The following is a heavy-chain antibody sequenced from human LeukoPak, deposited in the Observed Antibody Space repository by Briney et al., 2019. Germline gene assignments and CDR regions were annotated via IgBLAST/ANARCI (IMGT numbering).Heavy chain of an antibody. CDR1: GGSISSGGYY. CDR2: IYYSGST. Sequence: SQTLSLTCTVSGGSISSGGYYWSWIRQHPGKGLEWIGYIYYSGSTYYNPSLKSRVTISVDTSKNQFSLKLSSVTAADTAVYYCARTTEWFQKLYYFDYWGQGTLVTVSS. CDR3: ARTTEWFQKLYYFDY. V-gene: IGHV4-31*03. D-gene: IGHD3-3*01. J-gene: IGHJ4*02.